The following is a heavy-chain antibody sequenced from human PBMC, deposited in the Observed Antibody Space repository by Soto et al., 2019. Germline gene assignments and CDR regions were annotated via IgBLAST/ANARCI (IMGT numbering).Heavy chain of an antibody. Sequence: ASVKVSCKASGYFFTSYGITWVRQAPGQGLEWMGWISPYNGNTKYAQNFQGRVTMTTDTSTSTAYMEVRRLRSDDPAVYYCARDFGSDLSAPGAVFDYWGQGTLVTVSS. J-gene: IGHJ4*02. CDR3: ARDFGSDLSAPGAVFDY. CDR1: GYFFTSYG. V-gene: IGHV1-18*04. D-gene: IGHD3-3*01. CDR2: ISPYNGNT.